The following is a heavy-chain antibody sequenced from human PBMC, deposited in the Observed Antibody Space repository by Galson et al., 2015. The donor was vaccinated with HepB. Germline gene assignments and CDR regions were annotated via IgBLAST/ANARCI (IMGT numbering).Heavy chain of an antibody. CDR2: ISGSGSNT. V-gene: IGHV3-23*01. CDR1: GVTLGGQA. D-gene: IGHD2-15*01. CDR3: ATSGYFSGGTYYSLGHFDS. Sequence: SLRLSCAVSGVTLGGQAMGWVRQAPGKGLKWVSTISGSGSNTYYADSVRGRFTISRDSPKNTLYLQMDNLRAEDTAVYYCATSGYFSGGTYYSLGHFDSWGQGTLVTVSS. J-gene: IGHJ4*02.